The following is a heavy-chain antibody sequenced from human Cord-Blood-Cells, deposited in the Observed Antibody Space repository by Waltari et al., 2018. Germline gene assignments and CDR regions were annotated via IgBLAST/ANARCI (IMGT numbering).Heavy chain of an antibody. V-gene: IGHV4-34*01. CDR1: GVSFSGYS. CDR3: ARGIGIKDSSGWYNY. D-gene: IGHD6-19*01. J-gene: IGHJ4*02. CDR2: MNHSGST. Sequence: QWQLQQRGAGLLKPSDTLSLTCAVYGVSFSGYSCSRIRPPPGKGLEWIGEMNHSGSTKHDPSLKSRVTIAVDTSKNQFSLKLSSVTAADTAVYYCARGIGIKDSSGWYNYWGQGTLVTVSS.